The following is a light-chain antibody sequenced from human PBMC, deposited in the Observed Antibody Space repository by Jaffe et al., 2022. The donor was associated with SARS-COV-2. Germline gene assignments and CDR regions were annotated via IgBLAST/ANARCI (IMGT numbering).Light chain of an antibody. J-gene: IGKJ4*01. V-gene: IGKV1-12*01. Sequence: DIQMTQSPSSVSASVGDRVTITCRASQDISRWLAWYQQKPGKAPKLLIYTASSFHSGVPSRFSASGSGTDFTLTISSLQPEDFATYFCQQANSFPLTFGGGTNVEIK. CDR1: QDISRW. CDR2: TAS. CDR3: QQANSFPLT.